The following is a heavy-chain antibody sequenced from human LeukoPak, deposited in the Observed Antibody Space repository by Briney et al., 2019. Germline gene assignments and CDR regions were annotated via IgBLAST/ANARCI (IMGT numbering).Heavy chain of an antibody. CDR1: GYSFTSYW. D-gene: IGHD6-19*01. CDR3: ARQKDSSGWYI. J-gene: IGHJ4*02. CDR2: IYPGDSDT. Sequence: GESLKISCKGSGYSFTSYWIGWMRQMPGKGLEWMGIIYPGDSDTRYSPSFQGQVTISADKSISTAYLQWSSLKASGTAMYYCARQKDSSGWYIWGQGTLVTVSS. V-gene: IGHV5-51*01.